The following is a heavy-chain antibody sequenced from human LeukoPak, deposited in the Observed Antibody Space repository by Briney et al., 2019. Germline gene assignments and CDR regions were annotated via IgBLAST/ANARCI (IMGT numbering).Heavy chain of an antibody. J-gene: IGHJ6*02. V-gene: IGHV3-30*18. CDR2: ISYDGINK. D-gene: IGHD3-3*01. CDR3: AKVLRFLEWAYYGMDV. CDR1: GFALSSNG. Sequence: GRSLRLSCAASGFALSSNGTHWVRQAPGKGLGWVAVISYDGINKYYADSVKARFTISRDNSKNTLYLQMNSLRAEDTAVYYCAKVLRFLEWAYYGMDVWGQGTTVTVSS.